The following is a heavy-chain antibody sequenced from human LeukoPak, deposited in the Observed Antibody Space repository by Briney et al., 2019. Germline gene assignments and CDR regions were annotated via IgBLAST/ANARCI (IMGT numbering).Heavy chain of an antibody. J-gene: IGHJ3*01. CDR3: ARSDYFHN. CDR2: SKYDGSTK. V-gene: IGHV3-74*01. Sequence: GGSLRLSCEASGFSLSGSWMHWVRHAPGKGLMWVSQSKYDGSTKSYAASVRGRFTISRDNAKNTLYLRMDSLRAEDTAVYYCARSDYFHNWGQGTMVVVSA. D-gene: IGHD2/OR15-2a*01. CDR1: GFSLSGSW.